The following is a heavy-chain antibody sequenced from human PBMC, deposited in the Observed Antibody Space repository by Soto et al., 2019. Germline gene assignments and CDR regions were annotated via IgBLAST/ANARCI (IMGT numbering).Heavy chain of an antibody. CDR1: GFTFSSYA. J-gene: IGHJ3*02. V-gene: IGHV3-23*01. Sequence: EVQLLESGGGLVQPGGSLRLSCAASGFTFSSYAMSWVRQAPGKGLEWVSAISGSGGSTYYADSVKGRFTISRDNSKNTLYLQMNSLRAEDTAVYYCAKDVWIAVAGYDAFDIWGQGTMVTVSS. CDR3: AKDVWIAVAGYDAFDI. CDR2: ISGSGGST. D-gene: IGHD6-19*01.